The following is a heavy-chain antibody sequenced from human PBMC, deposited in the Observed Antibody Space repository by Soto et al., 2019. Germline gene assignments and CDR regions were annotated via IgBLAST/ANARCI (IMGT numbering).Heavy chain of an antibody. CDR1: GFTFSSSG. Sequence: EGQLLQSGGGLVQPGESLRVSCAASGFTFSSSGMSWVRQAPGKGLEWVSSISVRGDYRYYADSVKGRFTISRDNSKNTLYLQMNSLTADDTAVYYCAYHGGFDFWGQGTMVAVSS. CDR2: ISVRGDYR. V-gene: IGHV3-23*01. CDR3: AYHGGFDF. D-gene: IGHD4-17*01. J-gene: IGHJ3*01.